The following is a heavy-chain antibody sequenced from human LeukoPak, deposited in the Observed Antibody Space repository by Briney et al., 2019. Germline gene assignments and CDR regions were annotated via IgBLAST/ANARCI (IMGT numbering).Heavy chain of an antibody. D-gene: IGHD1-1*01. J-gene: IGHJ4*02. CDR1: GFPFIEYS. CDR2: IGIDSGNT. CDR3: ARDHNYAFDN. Sequence: GGSLRLSCTASGFPFIEYSMNWVRQAPGKGLEWISYIGIDSGNTKYADSVRGRFTISADKAKNSLYLQMNSLQVEDTAVYYCARDHNYAFDNWGQGTLVSVAS. V-gene: IGHV3-48*01.